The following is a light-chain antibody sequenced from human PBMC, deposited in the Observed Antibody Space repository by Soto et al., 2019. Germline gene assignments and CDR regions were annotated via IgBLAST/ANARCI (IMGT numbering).Light chain of an antibody. Sequence: TQSPDTPSVSPGERATLSCRSSQSVSSDLAWYQPKPGQAPRLLIYGASSRATGIPVRFSGSGSGTEFTLTISSLQSEDVTVYYCQHYKNRPLTFGGGTKV. CDR2: GAS. CDR1: QSVSSD. CDR3: QHYKNRPLT. J-gene: IGKJ4*01. V-gene: IGKV3-15*01.